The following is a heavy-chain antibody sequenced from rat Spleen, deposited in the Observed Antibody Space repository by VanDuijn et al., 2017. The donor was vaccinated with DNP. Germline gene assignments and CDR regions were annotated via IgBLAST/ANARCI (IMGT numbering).Heavy chain of an antibody. CDR2: ITTSGDDT. V-gene: IGHV5-31*01. CDR1: GFIFNKYW. Sequence: EVQLVESGGDLVQPGRSLKLSCVASGFIFNKYWMTWIRQVPGKGLDWVASITTSGDDTYYPDSVKGRFTISRDNAKTTLYLQMDSLRSEDMATYYCARWFNSGYYFDYWGQGVMVTVSS. J-gene: IGHJ2*01. CDR3: ARWFNSGYYFDY. D-gene: IGHD4-3*01.